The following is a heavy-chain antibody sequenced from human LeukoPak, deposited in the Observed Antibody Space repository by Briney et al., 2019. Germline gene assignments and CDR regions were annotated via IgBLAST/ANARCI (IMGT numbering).Heavy chain of an antibody. J-gene: IGHJ4*02. CDR1: AYTFTGYY. CDR3: ASEAGYDYVWGSYRF. Sequence: GASVKVSCKASAYTFTGYYMHWVRQAPGQGLEWMGWINPNSGGTNYAQKFQGRVTMTRDTSISTAYMELSRLRSDDTAVYYCASEAGYDYVWGSYRFWGQGTLVTVSS. CDR2: INPNSGGT. D-gene: IGHD3-16*02. V-gene: IGHV1-2*02.